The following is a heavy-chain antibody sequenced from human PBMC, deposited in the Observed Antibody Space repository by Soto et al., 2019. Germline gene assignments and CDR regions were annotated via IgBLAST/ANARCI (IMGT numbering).Heavy chain of an antibody. V-gene: IGHV3-23*01. CDR3: AKVSYSSAWYPDY. CDR2: ISGSGGGT. J-gene: IGHJ4*02. CDR1: GFTFSSYG. D-gene: IGHD6-19*01. Sequence: GGSLRLSCAASGFTFSSYGMSWVRQAPGKGLEWVSGISGSGGGTYYADSVKGRFAISRDNSKNTLYLQMNSLRAEDTALYYCAKVSYSSAWYPDYWGQGTLVTVSS.